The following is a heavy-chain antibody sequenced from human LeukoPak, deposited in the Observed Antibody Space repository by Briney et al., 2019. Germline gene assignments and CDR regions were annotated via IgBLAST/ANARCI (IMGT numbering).Heavy chain of an antibody. CDR3: AGHHPRNTVDF. CDR2: ISDIGSI. J-gene: IGHJ4*02. Sequence: SETLSLTCTVSGGSISSYYWSWIRQPPGKGLQWIAYISDIGSINYNPSLKSRVTISLDTSKNQFSLKLSSVTAADTAVYYCAGHHPRNTVDFWGQGTLVTVSS. CDR1: GGSISSYY. V-gene: IGHV4-59*08. D-gene: IGHD2/OR15-2a*01.